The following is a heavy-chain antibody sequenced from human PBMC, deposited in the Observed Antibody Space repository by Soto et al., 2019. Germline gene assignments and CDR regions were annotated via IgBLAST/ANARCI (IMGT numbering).Heavy chain of an antibody. CDR1: GFTFSRQA. CDR3: ATGFLGFCTGGTCPLDY. CDR2: IWYHGIDK. Sequence: QVQLVESGGGVVQPERSLRLSCAASGFTFSRQAMHWVRQAPGRGLEWVAVIWYHGIDKYYADSVKGRFTISRDNSKNTVYLRMNSLRGEDTAVYYCATGFLGFCTGGTCPLDYWGQGTLVTVSS. D-gene: IGHD2-15*01. J-gene: IGHJ4*02. V-gene: IGHV3-33*01.